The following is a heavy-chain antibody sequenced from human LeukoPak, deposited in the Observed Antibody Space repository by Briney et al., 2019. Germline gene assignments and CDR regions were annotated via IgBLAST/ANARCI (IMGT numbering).Heavy chain of an antibody. J-gene: IGHJ4*02. D-gene: IGHD3-22*01. Sequence: ASVKVSCKASGYTFTGYYMHWVRQAPGQGLEWMGWINPNSGGTNYAQKLQGRVTMTTDTSTSTAYMELRSLRSDDTAVYYCARLDYYDSSGYFYPPPPDYWGQGTLVTVSS. V-gene: IGHV1-2*02. CDR3: ARLDYYDSSGYFYPPPPDY. CDR1: GYTFTGYY. CDR2: INPNSGGT.